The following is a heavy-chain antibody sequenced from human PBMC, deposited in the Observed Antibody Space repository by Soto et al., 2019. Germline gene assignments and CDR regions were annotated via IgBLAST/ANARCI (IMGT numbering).Heavy chain of an antibody. Sequence: EVQLVESGGGLVQPGGSLRVSCAATGFTFSTYWMHWVRQGPGKGLVWVSRISTDGSSTTYADSVKGRFTISRDNAKNTLYLQMNSLRAEDTAVYYGARATGSNHPFDYWGQGSLVTVSS. CDR2: ISTDGSST. CDR3: ARATGSNHPFDY. V-gene: IGHV3-74*01. J-gene: IGHJ4*02. CDR1: GFTFSTYW. D-gene: IGHD2-2*01.